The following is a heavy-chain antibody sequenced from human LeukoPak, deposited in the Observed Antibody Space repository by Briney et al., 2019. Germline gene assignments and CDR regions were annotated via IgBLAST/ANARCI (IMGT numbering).Heavy chain of an antibody. CDR3: ARIIAVAPPVD. CDR1: GFIFSSSG. J-gene: IGHJ4*02. CDR2: IWSDGSNK. D-gene: IGHD6-19*01. Sequence: GSLRLSFVASGFIFSSSGMNWVRQAPGQGLEWVAIIWSDGSNKYYAESVKGRFTISRDNSKNTLYLQMNSLRAEDTAVYYCARIIAVAPPVDWGQGTLVTVSS. V-gene: IGHV3-33*01.